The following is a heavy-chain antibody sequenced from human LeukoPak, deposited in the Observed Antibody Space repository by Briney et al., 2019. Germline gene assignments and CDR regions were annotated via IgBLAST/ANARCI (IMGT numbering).Heavy chain of an antibody. V-gene: IGHV1-46*01. CDR3: ARGMATAFYDY. CDR2: INLNSGST. CDR1: GYTFTSYY. D-gene: IGHD5-24*01. J-gene: IGHJ4*02. Sequence: ASVKVSCKASGYTFTSYYMQWVRQAPGQGPEWMGIINLNSGSTNYAQKFQGRVTMTRDTSTSTVYMELSSLRSEDTAVYYCARGMATAFYDYWGQGTLVTVSS.